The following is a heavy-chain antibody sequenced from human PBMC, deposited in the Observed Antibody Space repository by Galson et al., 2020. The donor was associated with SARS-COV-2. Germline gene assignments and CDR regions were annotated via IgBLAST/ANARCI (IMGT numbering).Heavy chain of an antibody. CDR2: ISSSGVRT. D-gene: IGHD4-17*01. J-gene: IGHJ4*02. CDR1: GFTFTRYA. CDR3: AKDQGNDYGDQIDY. Sequence: GASLKISCAASGFTFTRYAMTWVRQAPGKGLEWVSGISSSGVRTYYADSVRGRFTISRDYSKNTLYLQMNSLRAEDTAIYYCAKDQGNDYGDQIDYWGQGTLVTVSS. V-gene: IGHV3-23*01.